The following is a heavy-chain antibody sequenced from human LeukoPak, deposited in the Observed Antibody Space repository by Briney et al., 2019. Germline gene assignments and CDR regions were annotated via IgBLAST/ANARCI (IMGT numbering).Heavy chain of an antibody. Sequence: ASVKVSCKASGYTFTNYDISWVRQAPGQGLEWMGWISAYNGNTNYAQKLQGRVTMTTDTSTSTAYMELRSLRSDDTAVYYCARDDYGDYNWFDPWGQGTLVTVSS. V-gene: IGHV1-18*01. J-gene: IGHJ5*02. D-gene: IGHD4-17*01. CDR3: ARDDYGDYNWFDP. CDR1: GYTFTNYD. CDR2: ISAYNGNT.